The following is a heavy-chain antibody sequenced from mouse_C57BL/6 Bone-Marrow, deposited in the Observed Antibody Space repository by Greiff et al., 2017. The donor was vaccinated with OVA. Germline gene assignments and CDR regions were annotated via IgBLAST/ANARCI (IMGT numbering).Heavy chain of an antibody. CDR1: GFSFNTYA. J-gene: IGHJ3*01. Sequence: EVQLVESGGGLVQPKGSLKLSCAASGFSFNTYAMNWVRQAPGKGLEWVARIRRKSNNYATYYADSVKDRFTISRDDSESMLYLQMNNLKTEDTAMYYCVRRPYDGPVGGQGTLVTVSA. V-gene: IGHV10-1*01. CDR3: VRRPYDGPV. D-gene: IGHD2-3*01. CDR2: IRRKSNNYAT.